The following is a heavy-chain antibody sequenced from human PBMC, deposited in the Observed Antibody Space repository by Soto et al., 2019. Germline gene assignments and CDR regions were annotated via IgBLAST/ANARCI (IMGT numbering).Heavy chain of an antibody. CDR2: ISYDGSNK. CDR3: AKDGKGFGESYGDGMDV. V-gene: IGHV3-30*18. CDR1: GFTFSSYG. Sequence: QVQLVESGGGVVQPGRSLRLSCAASGFTFSSYGMHWVRQAPGKGLEWVAVISYDGSNKYYADSVKGRFTISRDNSQNTLYLQMNSLRAEDTSVYYCAKDGKGFGESYGDGMDVWGQGTTFTVSS. J-gene: IGHJ6*02. D-gene: IGHD3-10*01.